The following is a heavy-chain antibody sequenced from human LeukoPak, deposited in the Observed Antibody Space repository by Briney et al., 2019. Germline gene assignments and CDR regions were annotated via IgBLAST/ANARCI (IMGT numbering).Heavy chain of an antibody. J-gene: IGHJ4*02. V-gene: IGHV4-59*01. Sequence: PSETLSLTCTVTGGSISSYYWSWIRQPPGKGLEWIGSIYHSGSTNYNRSLKSRVTISADTSKNQFSLKLSSVTAADTAVYYCARGGDLGHYFDYWGQGTLVTVSS. CDR3: ARGGDLGHYFDY. CDR2: IYHSGST. D-gene: IGHD4-17*01. CDR1: GGSISSYY.